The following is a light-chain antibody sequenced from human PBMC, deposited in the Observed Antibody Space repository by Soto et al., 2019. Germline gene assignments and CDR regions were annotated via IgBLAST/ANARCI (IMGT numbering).Light chain of an antibody. CDR3: QQYNSYSPWT. Sequence: DIQMTQSPSTLSASVGDRVTITCRASQSLSSWLAWYQQKPGKAPKLLIYKASGLESGVPSRFSGSGSGTEFTLTISSLQPDDFASYYCQQYNSYSPWTFGQGTKVDIK. CDR2: KAS. V-gene: IGKV1-5*03. CDR1: QSLSSW. J-gene: IGKJ1*01.